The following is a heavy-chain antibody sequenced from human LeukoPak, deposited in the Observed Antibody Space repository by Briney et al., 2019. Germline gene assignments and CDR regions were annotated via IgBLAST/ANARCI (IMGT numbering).Heavy chain of an antibody. J-gene: IGHJ4*02. Sequence: GASVKVSCKSSGYTFTGYYMHWVRQAPGQGLEWMGWINPNSGGTNYAQKFQGRVTITRDRSISTAYMELSRLRAEDTDVYDCARVLPIVVVPAATASLDYWGQGTLVTVSS. CDR2: INPNSGGT. D-gene: IGHD2-2*01. CDR3: ARVLPIVVVPAATASLDY. V-gene: IGHV1-2*02. CDR1: GYTFTGYY.